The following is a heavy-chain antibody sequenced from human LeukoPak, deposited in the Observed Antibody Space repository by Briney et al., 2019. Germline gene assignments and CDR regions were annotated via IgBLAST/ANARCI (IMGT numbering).Heavy chain of an antibody. Sequence: GGSLRLSCAASGFTVSSNYMSWVRQAPGKGLEWVSVIYSGGSTYYADSVRGRFTISRDNYKNTLYLQMNSLRAEDTAVYYCARDLSPWESRNPDAFDIWGQGTTVTVSS. CDR1: GFTVSSNY. D-gene: IGHD1-14*01. CDR3: ARDLSPWESRNPDAFDI. J-gene: IGHJ3*02. V-gene: IGHV3-53*01. CDR2: IYSGGST.